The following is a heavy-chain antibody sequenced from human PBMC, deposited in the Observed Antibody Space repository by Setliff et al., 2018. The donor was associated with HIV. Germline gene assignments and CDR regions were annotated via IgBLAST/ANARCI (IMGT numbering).Heavy chain of an antibody. Sequence: LSLTCTVSGGSISSYYWSWIRQPPGKGLEWIGYIYTSGSTNYDPSLKSRVTISVDTSKNQFSLKLSSVTAADTAVYYCARRVTGTTPRNAFDIWGQGTKVTVSS. V-gene: IGHV4-4*09. CDR1: GGSISSYY. J-gene: IGHJ3*02. CDR3: ARRVTGTTPRNAFDI. CDR2: IYTSGST. D-gene: IGHD1-7*01.